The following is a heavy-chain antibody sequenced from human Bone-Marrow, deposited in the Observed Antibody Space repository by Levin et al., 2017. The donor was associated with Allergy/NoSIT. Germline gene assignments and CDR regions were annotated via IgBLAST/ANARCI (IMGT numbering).Heavy chain of an antibody. Sequence: PSETLSLTCAVSGGSISSSNWWSWVRQPPGKGLEWIGEIYHSGSTNYNPSLKSRVTISVDKSKNQFSLKLSSVTAADTAVYYCARDRLSSGWYEAPGVTWGQGTLVTVSS. V-gene: IGHV4-4*02. J-gene: IGHJ4*02. CDR2: IYHSGST. CDR3: ARDRLSSGWYEAPGVT. CDR1: GGSISSSNW. D-gene: IGHD6-19*01.